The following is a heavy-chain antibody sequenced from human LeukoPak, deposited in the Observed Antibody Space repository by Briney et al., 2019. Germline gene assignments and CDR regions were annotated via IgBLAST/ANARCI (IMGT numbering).Heavy chain of an antibody. D-gene: IGHD3-10*01. CDR1: GFTFSTCS. CDR2: ITSSSDT. V-gene: IGHV3-21*01. J-gene: IGHJ4*02. CDR3: TRAPGDLWSWYDY. Sequence: GGSLRLSCAASGFTFSTCSMNWVRQAPGKGLEWVSSITSSSDTYYTDSLKGRFTISRDNAKNSLYLHMNSLRAEDTAVYYCTRAPGDLWSWYDYWGQGTLVTVSS.